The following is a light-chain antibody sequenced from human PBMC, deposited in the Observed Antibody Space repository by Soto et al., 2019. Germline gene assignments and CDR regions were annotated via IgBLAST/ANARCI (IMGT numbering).Light chain of an antibody. CDR2: DAS. V-gene: IGKV3-11*01. J-gene: IGKJ4*01. CDR1: QSVSSY. Sequence: EIVLTQSPATLSLSPGERATLSCRASQSVSSYLAWYQQKPGQAPRLLIYDASNRATGIPARFSDSGSGTDFTLTISSLEPEDFAVYYCQQRSNWPQGLTFGGGTKVEIK. CDR3: QQRSNWPQGLT.